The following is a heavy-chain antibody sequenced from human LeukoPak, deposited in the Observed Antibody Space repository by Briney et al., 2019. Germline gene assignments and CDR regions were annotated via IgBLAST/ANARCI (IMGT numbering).Heavy chain of an antibody. J-gene: IGHJ4*02. CDR3: ARRSNVWGSYRYIGYYFDY. CDR1: GGSFSGYY. V-gene: IGHV4-34*01. D-gene: IGHD3-16*02. CDR2: INHSGST. Sequence: SETLSLTCAVYGGSFSGYYWSWIRQPPGKGLEWIGEINHSGSTNYNPSLKSRVTISVDTSKNQFSLKLSSVTAADTAVYYCARRSNVWGSYRYIGYYFDYWGQGTLVTVSS.